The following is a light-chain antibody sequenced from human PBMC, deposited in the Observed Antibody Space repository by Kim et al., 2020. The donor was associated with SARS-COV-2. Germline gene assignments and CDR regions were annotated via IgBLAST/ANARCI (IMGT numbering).Light chain of an antibody. J-gene: IGKJ5*01. CDR3: QQLNSYPRIT. Sequence: SEGDRVNITSRASQGISRYLAWYQQKPVKAPKLLIYAAATMQSGVPSRFSGSGSGTDFTLTISSLQPEDFATYYCQQLNSYPRITFGQGTRLEIK. V-gene: IGKV1-9*01. CDR1: QGISRY. CDR2: AAA.